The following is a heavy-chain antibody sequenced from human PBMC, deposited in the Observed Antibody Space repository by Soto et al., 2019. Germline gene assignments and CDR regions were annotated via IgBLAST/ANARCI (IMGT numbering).Heavy chain of an antibody. D-gene: IGHD3-22*01. CDR2: ISSSSSYI. CDR1: GFTFSSYS. J-gene: IGHJ3*02. V-gene: IGHV3-21*01. Sequence: PGGSLRLSCAASGFTFSSYSMNWVRQAPGEGLEWVSSISSSSSYIYYADSVKGRFTISRDNAKNSLYLQMNSLRAEDTAVYYCAREIVVATIIAFDIWGQGTMVTVSS. CDR3: AREIVVATIIAFDI.